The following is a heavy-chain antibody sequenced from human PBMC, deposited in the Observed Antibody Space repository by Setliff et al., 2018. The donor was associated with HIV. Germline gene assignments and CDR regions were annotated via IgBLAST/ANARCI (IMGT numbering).Heavy chain of an antibody. Sequence: SETLSLTCAVYGGSFPAYYWNWIRQPPGKGLEWIGQINHSGNTNYNPSLKSRVTISMGTSRNQFSLKLRSVTAADTAVYYCATGLIMAPDYWGQGSLVTVSS. D-gene: IGHD2-8*01. CDR3: ATGLIMAPDY. V-gene: IGHV4-34*01. CDR1: GGSFPAYY. CDR2: INHSGNT. J-gene: IGHJ4*02.